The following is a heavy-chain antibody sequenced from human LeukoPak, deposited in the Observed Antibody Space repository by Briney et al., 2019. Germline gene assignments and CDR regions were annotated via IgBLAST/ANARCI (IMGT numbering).Heavy chain of an antibody. Sequence: SQTLSLTCAVSGGSISSGGYSWSWIRQPPGKGLEWIGYIYHSGSTYYNPSLKSRVTISVDRSKNQFSLKLSSVTAADTAVYYCARGQYYGSGRSPNWFDPWGQGTLVTVSS. J-gene: IGHJ5*02. D-gene: IGHD3-10*01. CDR2: IYHSGST. V-gene: IGHV4-30-2*01. CDR3: ARGQYYGSGRSPNWFDP. CDR1: GGSISSGGYS.